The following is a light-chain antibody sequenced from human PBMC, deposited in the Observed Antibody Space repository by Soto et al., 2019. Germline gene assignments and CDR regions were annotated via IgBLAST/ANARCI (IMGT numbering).Light chain of an antibody. J-gene: IGKJ1*01. V-gene: IGKV3-15*01. CDR1: QSVSSN. CDR2: DAS. Sequence: EIVLTQSPVTLSLSPWESATLSCRASQSVSSNLAWHQQKPGQAPRILMYDASTRATGISARFSGSGSGTEFTLTISSLQSEDFAVYYCQQYNNWPAWTFGQGTKVDIK. CDR3: QQYNNWPAWT.